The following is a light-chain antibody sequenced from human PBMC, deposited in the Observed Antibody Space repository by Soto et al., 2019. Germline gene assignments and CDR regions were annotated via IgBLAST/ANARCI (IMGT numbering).Light chain of an antibody. CDR2: KAS. Sequence: GARVTITCRASQSADIWLAWYQQKPGKAPKLLIQKASSLESGVPSRFSGSGSGTEFTLTISSLQPDDSATYYCHQHKSYPWTFGQGTKVEI. V-gene: IGKV1-5*03. CDR1: QSADIW. CDR3: HQHKSYPWT. J-gene: IGKJ1*01.